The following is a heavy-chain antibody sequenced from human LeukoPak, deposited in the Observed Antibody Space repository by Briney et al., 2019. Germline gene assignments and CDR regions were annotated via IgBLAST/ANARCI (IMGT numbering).Heavy chain of an antibody. J-gene: IGHJ4*02. CDR3: ARGRSAAGISRFAY. CDR2: INHRGST. V-gene: IGHV4-34*01. D-gene: IGHD6-13*01. CDR1: GGSFSGYY. Sequence: SETLSLTCAVYGGSFSGYYWSWIRQPPGKGLEWIGEINHRGSTNYNPSLKSRVTISVDTSKNQFSLKLSSVTAADTAVYYCARGRSAAGISRFAYWGQGTLVTVSS.